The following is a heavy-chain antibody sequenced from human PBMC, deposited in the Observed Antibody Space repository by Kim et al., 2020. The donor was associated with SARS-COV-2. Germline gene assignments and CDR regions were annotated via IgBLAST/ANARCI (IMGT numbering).Heavy chain of an antibody. CDR2: ISAYNGNT. V-gene: IGHV1-18*01. CDR3: ARGGTVVTPVGCYYYGMGV. CDR1: GYTFTSYG. Sequence: ASVKVSCKASGYTFTSYGISWVRQAPGQGLEWMGWISAYNGNTNYAQKLQGRVTMTTDTSTRTAYMELRSLRSDDTAVYYCARGGTVVTPVGCYYYGMGVRGQGTTVTISS. J-gene: IGHJ6*02. D-gene: IGHD2-21*02.